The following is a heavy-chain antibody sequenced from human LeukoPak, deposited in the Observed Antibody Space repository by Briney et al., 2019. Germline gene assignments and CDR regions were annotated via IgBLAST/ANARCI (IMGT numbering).Heavy chain of an antibody. CDR1: GFTVSSNY. Sequence: GGSLRLSCAASGFTVSSNYMSWVRQAPGKGLEWVSVIYSGGSTYYADSVKGRFTISRHNSKNTLYLQMNRLRAEDTAVYYCARVNLRGTTADPYFDLWGRGTLVTVSS. J-gene: IGHJ2*01. D-gene: IGHD2/OR15-2a*01. CDR3: ARVNLRGTTADPYFDL. CDR2: IYSGGST. V-gene: IGHV3-53*04.